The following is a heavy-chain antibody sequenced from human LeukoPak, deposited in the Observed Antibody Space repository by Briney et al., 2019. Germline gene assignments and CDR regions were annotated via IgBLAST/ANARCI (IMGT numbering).Heavy chain of an antibody. Sequence: ASVKVSCKASGYTFTGYYMHWVRQAPGQGLEWMGWINPNSGGTNYAQKFQGRVTMTRDTSISTAYMELSRLRSDDTAVYYCARDLTITFGGVIASNWFDPWGQGTLVTVSS. CDR1: GYTFTGYY. CDR3: ARDLTITFGGVIASNWFDP. CDR2: INPNSGGT. J-gene: IGHJ5*02. D-gene: IGHD3-16*02. V-gene: IGHV1-2*02.